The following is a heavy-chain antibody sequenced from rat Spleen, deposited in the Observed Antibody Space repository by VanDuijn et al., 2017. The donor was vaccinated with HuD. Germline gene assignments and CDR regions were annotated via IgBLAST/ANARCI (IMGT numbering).Heavy chain of an antibody. Sequence: EVQLVESDGGLVQPGRSLKLSCAASGFTFSDYYMAWVRQAPTKGLEWVATIIYDDTNTYYRDSVKGRFTISRDNTKNTLYLHMDSLRSEDTATYYCASHGPRISRFAYWGQGTLVTVSS. J-gene: IGHJ3*01. CDR3: ASHGPRISRFAY. V-gene: IGHV5S10*01. CDR1: GFTFSDYY. CDR2: IIYDDTNT. D-gene: IGHD1-6*01.